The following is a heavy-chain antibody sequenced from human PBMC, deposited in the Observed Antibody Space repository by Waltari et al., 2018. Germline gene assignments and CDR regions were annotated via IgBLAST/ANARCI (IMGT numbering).Heavy chain of an antibody. Sequence: QVRLQESGPGLVKSSQTLSLTCTVSGGPISNANYYWSWSRQSPGKGLEWIGDIYYNGNTNYNPSLKSRITISVDTSKNQFSLKLTSVTAADTAVYYCARDFGYSSADWGQGILVTVSS. CDR1: GGPISNANYY. J-gene: IGHJ4*02. D-gene: IGHD2-15*01. CDR2: IYYNGNT. CDR3: ARDFGYSSAD. V-gene: IGHV4-30-4*01.